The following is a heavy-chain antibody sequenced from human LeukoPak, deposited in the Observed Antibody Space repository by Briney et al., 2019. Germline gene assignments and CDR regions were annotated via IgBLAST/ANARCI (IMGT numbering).Heavy chain of an antibody. V-gene: IGHV3-9*01. CDR2: ISWKSGPI. Sequence: GGSLSLSCASPGFPFDVSAVAWARRAQGKGLGWVCGISWKSGPIGYPASVKSRFTISRDNAKNPLYLQMNSLRAEDAALYYCAKDVNGTAKIFVFRGGPYYYSGMDVWGQGTTVTVSS. CDR3: AKDVNGTAKIFVFRGGPYYYSGMDV. J-gene: IGHJ6*02. CDR1: GFPFDVSA. D-gene: IGHD3-10*01.